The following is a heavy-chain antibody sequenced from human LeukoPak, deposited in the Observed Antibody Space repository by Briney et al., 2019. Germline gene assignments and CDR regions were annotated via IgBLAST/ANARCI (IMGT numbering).Heavy chain of an antibody. V-gene: IGHV1-8*01. CDR1: GYTFTSYD. CDR2: MNPNSGNT. J-gene: IGHJ4*02. Sequence: ASVKVSCKASGYTFTSYDINWVRQATGQGLEWMGRMNPNSGNTGYAQKFQGRVTMTRNTSISTAYMELSSLRSEDTAVYYCARLNRYSSGWYTYWGQGALVTVSS. CDR3: ARLNRYSSGWYTY. D-gene: IGHD6-19*01.